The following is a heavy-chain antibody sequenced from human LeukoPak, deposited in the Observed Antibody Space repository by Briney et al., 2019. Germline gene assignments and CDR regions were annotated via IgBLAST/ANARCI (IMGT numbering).Heavy chain of an antibody. CDR2: IRSDATNR. V-gene: IGHV3-33*01. J-gene: IGHJ4*01. CDR3: ARDAQRGFDYSNSLKN. D-gene: IGHD4-11*01. Sequence: PGGSLRLSCAASGFIFSHHGMHWVRQAPGKGLEWVAVIRSDATNRFYAESVKGRFTISRDNSQNTVFLQMNSLRVKDTAIYYCARDAQRGFDYSNSLKNWGHGTLVTVSS. CDR1: GFIFSHHG.